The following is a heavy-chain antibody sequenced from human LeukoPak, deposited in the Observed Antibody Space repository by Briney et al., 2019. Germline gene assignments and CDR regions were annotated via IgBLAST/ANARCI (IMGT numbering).Heavy chain of an antibody. CDR3: ARHSLKLVDADFDY. Sequence: SETLSLTCTVSGGSISSYHWSWIRQPPGKGLEWIVYIYYGGRTNYNPSLKSRVTISVDTSKNQFSLKVSSVTAPDTAVYYCARHSLKLVDADFDYWGQGTLVTVSS. CDR2: IYYGGRT. CDR1: GGSISSYH. D-gene: IGHD3-16*02. V-gene: IGHV4-59*08. J-gene: IGHJ4*02.